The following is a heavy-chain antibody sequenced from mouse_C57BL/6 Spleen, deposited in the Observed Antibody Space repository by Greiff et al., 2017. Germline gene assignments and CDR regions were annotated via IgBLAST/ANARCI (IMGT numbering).Heavy chain of an antibody. V-gene: IGHV5-9-1*02. CDR2: ISSGGDYI. D-gene: IGHD1-1*01. CDR1: GFTFSSYA. J-gene: IGHJ3*01. Sequence: DVKLVESGEGLVKPGGSLKLSCAASGFTFSSYAMSWVRQTPEKRLEWVAYISSGGDYIYYADTVKGRFTISRDNARNTLYLQMSSLKSEDTAMYYCTRAENYYGSSYAWFAYWGQGTLVTVSA. CDR3: TRAENYYGSSYAWFAY.